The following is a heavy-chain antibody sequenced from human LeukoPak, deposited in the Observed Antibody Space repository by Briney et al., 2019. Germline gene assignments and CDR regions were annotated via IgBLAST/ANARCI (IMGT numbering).Heavy chain of an antibody. J-gene: IGHJ6*03. V-gene: IGHV1-69*06. Sequence: GASVKVSRKASGGTFSSYAISWVRQAPGQGLEWMGGIIPIFGTANYAQKFQGRVTITADKSTSTAYMELSSLRSEDTAVYYCARSGSRYYYYMDVWGKGTTVTVSS. CDR3: ARSGSRYYYYMDV. CDR1: GGTFSSYA. CDR2: IIPIFGTA. D-gene: IGHD6-25*01.